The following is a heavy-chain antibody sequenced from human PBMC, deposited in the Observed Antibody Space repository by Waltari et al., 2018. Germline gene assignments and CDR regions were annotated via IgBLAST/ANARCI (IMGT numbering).Heavy chain of an antibody. J-gene: IGHJ5*02. V-gene: IGHV1-8*03. CDR2: MNPKSGNT. Sequence: QVQLVQSGAEVKKPGASVKVSCKASGYTFTSYDINWVRQATGQGLEWMGWMNPKSGNTGHAQKFQGRVTITRNTSISTDYMELSSLRSEDTAVYYCARGGNPTYDLWSGYRRMDWFDPWGQGTLVTVSS. CDR1: GYTFTSYD. D-gene: IGHD3-3*01. CDR3: ARGGNPTYDLWSGYRRMDWFDP.